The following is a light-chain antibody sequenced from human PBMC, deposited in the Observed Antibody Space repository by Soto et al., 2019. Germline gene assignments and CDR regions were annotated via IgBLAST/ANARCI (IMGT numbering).Light chain of an antibody. CDR1: QSINTN. J-gene: IGKJ4*01. Sequence: EIVMTQSPATLSVSPGERATLSCRASQSINTNLAWYQQKPGQSPRLLIYAASTRATGIPARFSGSGSGTESTSTISLLQYEDFADYYCQHYYNSLTFGGGTEVEIK. V-gene: IGKV3-15*01. CDR2: AAS. CDR3: QHYYNSLT.